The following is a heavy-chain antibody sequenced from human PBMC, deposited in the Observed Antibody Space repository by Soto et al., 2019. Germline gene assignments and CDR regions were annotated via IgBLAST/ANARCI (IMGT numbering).Heavy chain of an antibody. V-gene: IGHV3-11*01. CDR3: ARDSWVFGVDY. Sequence: QVQLVESGGGLVKPGGSLRLSCAASGFTLRDYYMSWIRQAPGKGLEWVSYISSSGETIYYADSVKGRFIISRDSAKNSLSLQMNSLRAEDTAVYYCARDSWVFGVDYWGQGSLVTVSS. J-gene: IGHJ4*02. CDR1: GFTLRDYY. D-gene: IGHD3-3*01. CDR2: ISSSGETI.